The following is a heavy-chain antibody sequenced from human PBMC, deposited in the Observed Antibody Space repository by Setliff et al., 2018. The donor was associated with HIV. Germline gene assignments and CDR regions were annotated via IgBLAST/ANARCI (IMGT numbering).Heavy chain of an antibody. V-gene: IGHV4-34*01. Sequence: PSETMSLTCAVYGGSFSGYYWSWIRQPPGKGLEWIGEINHSGSTNYNPSLKSRVTISVDTSKNKLSLKLSSVTAADTGVYYCARHRDPPGTSWIYYYYYMDLWGAGTTVTASS. CDR2: INHSGST. D-gene: IGHD6-13*01. CDR3: ARHRDPPGTSWIYYYYYMDL. J-gene: IGHJ6*03. CDR1: GGSFSGYY.